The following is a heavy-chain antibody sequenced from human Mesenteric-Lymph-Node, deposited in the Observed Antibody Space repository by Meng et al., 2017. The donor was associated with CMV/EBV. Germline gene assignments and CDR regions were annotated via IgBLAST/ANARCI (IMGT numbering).Heavy chain of an antibody. V-gene: IGHV3-74*01. CDR3: ARDPSPWLELPHQFFDY. CDR1: GFTFSSYW. J-gene: IGHJ4*02. Sequence: GGSLRLSCAASGFTFSSYWMHWVRQAPGKGLVWVSRINSDGSSTSYADSVKGRFTISRDNAKNTLYLQMNSLRAEDTAVYYCARDPSPWLELPHQFFDYWGQGTLVTVSS. CDR2: INSDGSST. D-gene: IGHD5-18*01.